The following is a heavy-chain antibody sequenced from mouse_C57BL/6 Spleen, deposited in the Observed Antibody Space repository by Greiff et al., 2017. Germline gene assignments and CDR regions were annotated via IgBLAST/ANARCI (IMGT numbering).Heavy chain of an antibody. D-gene: IGHD1-1*01. CDR3: ARDSSSYYAMDY. Sequence: VQLQQSGPELVKPGASVTISCKASGFAFSSSWMNWVKQRPGKGLEWIGRIYPGDGDTTYNGKFKGKATLTADKASSTAYMQLSSLTSEDSAVYFCARDSSSYYAMDYWGQGTSVTVSS. J-gene: IGHJ4*01. V-gene: IGHV1-82*01. CDR1: GFAFSSSW. CDR2: IYPGDGDT.